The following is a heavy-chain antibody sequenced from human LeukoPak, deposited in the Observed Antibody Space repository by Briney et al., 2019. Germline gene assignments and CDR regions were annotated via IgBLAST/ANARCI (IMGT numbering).Heavy chain of an antibody. J-gene: IGHJ3*02. Sequence: ASVKVSCTASGYTFTSYNMHWVRQAPGQGLEWMGIINPSGGSTSYAQKFQGRVTMTRDTSTSTVYMELSSLRSEDTAVYYCARGGLLWFGELLGAFDIWGQGTMVTVSS. CDR2: INPSGGST. D-gene: IGHD3-10*01. CDR3: ARGGLLWFGELLGAFDI. CDR1: GYTFTSYN. V-gene: IGHV1-46*01.